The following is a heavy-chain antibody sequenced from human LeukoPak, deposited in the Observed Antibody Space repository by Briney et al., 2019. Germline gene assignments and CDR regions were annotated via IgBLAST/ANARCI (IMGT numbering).Heavy chain of an antibody. CDR1: GGSISSYY. CDR3: ARVQIVGTSRHAFDI. V-gene: IGHV4-59*01. D-gene: IGHD1-26*01. J-gene: IGHJ3*02. Sequence: SETLSLTCTVSGGSISSYYWSWIRQPPGKGLEWIGYIYYSGSTIYNPSLKSRVTISVDTSKNQFSLKLSSVTAADTAVYYCARVQIVGTSRHAFDIWGQGTMVTVSS. CDR2: IYYSGST.